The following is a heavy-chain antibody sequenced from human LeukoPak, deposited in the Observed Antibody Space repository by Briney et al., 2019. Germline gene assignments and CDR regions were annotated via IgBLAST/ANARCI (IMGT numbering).Heavy chain of an antibody. CDR3: AREGRMGTADAFDV. Sequence: GGSLRLSCAASGFTFNNYEMHWVRQTAGKGLEWVSAVGIAGDTFYACSVKGRFSISRDNAESSLFLQMNSLRAGDTAVYYCAREGRMGTADAFDVWGQGTMVTVSS. V-gene: IGHV3-13*01. CDR2: VGIAGDT. D-gene: IGHD1-14*01. CDR1: GFTFNNYE. J-gene: IGHJ3*01.